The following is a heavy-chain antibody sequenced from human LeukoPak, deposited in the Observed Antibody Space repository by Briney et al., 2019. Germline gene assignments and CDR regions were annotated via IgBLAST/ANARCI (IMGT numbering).Heavy chain of an antibody. V-gene: IGHV1-69*13. CDR3: ARGPYYDFWSGSIDY. Sequence: GASVKVSCKASGGTFSSYAISWVRQAPGQGLEWMGGIIPIFGTANYAQKFQGRVTITADESTSTAYMELSSLRSEDTAVYYCARGPYYDFWSGSIDYWGQGTLVTVSS. J-gene: IGHJ4*02. CDR2: IIPIFGTA. CDR1: GGTFSSYA. D-gene: IGHD3-3*01.